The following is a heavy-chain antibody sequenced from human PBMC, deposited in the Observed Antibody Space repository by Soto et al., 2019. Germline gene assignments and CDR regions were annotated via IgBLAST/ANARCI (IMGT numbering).Heavy chain of an antibody. CDR2: TYYRSKWYN. J-gene: IGHJ6*02. V-gene: IGHV6-1*01. Sequence: SRTLSLTCVISGTSVSSNSAAWIWVKQSPSRGLEWLGRTYYRSKWYNDYALSVKSRITINPDTSKNQFSLHLDSVIPEDTAVYYCAGVASFRGMDVWGQGTPVT. CDR3: AGVASFRGMDV. CDR1: GTSVSSNSAA. D-gene: IGHD2-21*01.